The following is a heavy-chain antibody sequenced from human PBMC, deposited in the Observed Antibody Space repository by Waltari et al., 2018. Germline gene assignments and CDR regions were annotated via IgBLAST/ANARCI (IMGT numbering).Heavy chain of an antibody. Sequence: QVQLVQSGAEVKKPGSSVKVSCKASGGTFSSYAISWVRQAPGQGLEWMGGIIPSLGIANYAQKLQGRVTMTAEKSTSTAYMELSRLRSEDTAVYYGARYCSSTSCYGPHYGMDVWGQGTTVTVSS. D-gene: IGHD2-2*01. V-gene: IGHV1-69*10. CDR2: IIPSLGIA. J-gene: IGHJ6*02. CDR3: ARYCSSTSCYGPHYGMDV. CDR1: GGTFSSYA.